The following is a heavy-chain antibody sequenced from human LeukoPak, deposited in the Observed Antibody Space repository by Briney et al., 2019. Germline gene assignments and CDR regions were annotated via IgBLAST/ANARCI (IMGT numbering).Heavy chain of an antibody. CDR3: ARHPATSNWFDP. CDR2: VFSRGDT. CDR1: GVSVNTRVYY. J-gene: IGHJ5*02. V-gene: IGHV4-39*01. Sequence: SETLSLTCTVSGVSVNTRVYYWDWIRHSPGKGLEWIGDVFSRGDTYFNPSFRSLATMSIDTSVNHFSLTVTSVTAADTAIYYYARHPATSNWFDPWGQGILVTVSS.